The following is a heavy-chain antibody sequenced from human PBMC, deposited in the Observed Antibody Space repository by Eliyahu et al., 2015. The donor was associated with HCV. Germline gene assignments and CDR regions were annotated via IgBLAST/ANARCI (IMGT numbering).Heavy chain of an antibody. V-gene: IGHV3-30-3*01. CDR1: GFTFSXXA. CDR2: IXYDGSNK. CDR3: ARVPPKPNITIFGVVMGYGMDV. Sequence: QVQLVESGGGVVQPGRSLRLSCAAXGFTFSXXAXXWVXQAPGKGLGWVAVIXYDGSNKYYADSVKGRFTISRDNSKNTLYLQMNSLRAEDTAVYYCARVPPKPNITIFGVVMGYGMDVWGQGTTVTVSS. J-gene: IGHJ6*02. D-gene: IGHD3-3*01.